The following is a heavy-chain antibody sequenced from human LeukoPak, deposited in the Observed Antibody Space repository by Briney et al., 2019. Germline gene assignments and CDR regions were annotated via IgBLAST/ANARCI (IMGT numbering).Heavy chain of an antibody. CDR3: AKGVGGCSGTSCSIYFQH. Sequence: GGSLRLSCEASGFTFSSYPMSWVRQAPGKGLVWVSYIKPDGSNTAYADSVKGRFTISRDNAKNTLYLQMNSLRAEDTAVYYCAKGVGGCSGTSCSIYFQHWGQGTLVTVSS. CDR2: IKPDGSNT. CDR1: GFTFSSYP. V-gene: IGHV3-74*01. D-gene: IGHD2-2*01. J-gene: IGHJ1*01.